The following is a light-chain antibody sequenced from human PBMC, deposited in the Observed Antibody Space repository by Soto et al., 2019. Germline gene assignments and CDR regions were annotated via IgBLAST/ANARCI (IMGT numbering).Light chain of an antibody. J-gene: IGLJ3*02. CDR2: EVS. V-gene: IGLV2-14*01. Sequence: QAVVTQPASVSGSPGQSITISCTGTSSDVGGYNYVSWYQQHPGKAPKLMIYEVSNRPSGFSNRFSGSKSGNTASLTISGLQAEDEADYYCSSYTSSSTWVFGGGTKVTVL. CDR3: SSYTSSSTWV. CDR1: SSDVGGYNY.